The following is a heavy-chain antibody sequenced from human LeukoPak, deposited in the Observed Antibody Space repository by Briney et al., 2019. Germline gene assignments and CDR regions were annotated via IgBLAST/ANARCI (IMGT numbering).Heavy chain of an antibody. CDR3: AKAPNSNLGS. CDR1: GFSVGSTY. CDR2: IGTGGST. D-gene: IGHD1-1*01. V-gene: IGHV3-66*01. J-gene: IGHJ4*02. Sequence: PGGSLRLSCAAAGFSVGSTYMTWIRQTPDKGLEWVSVIGTGGSTYYTDSVKGRFTISRDSSKNTLYLQMNSLRAEDTAVYYCAKAPNSNLGSWGQGTLVTVSS.